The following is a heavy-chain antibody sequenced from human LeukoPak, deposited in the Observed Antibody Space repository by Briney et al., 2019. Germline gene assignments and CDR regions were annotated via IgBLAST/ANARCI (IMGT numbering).Heavy chain of an antibody. V-gene: IGHV5-51*01. CDR1: GYSLTNYW. CDR3: TRLRDIAATGDLPTFDY. J-gene: IGHJ4*02. Sequence: GESLKISCKGSGYSLTNYWIGWVRQMPGKGLEWMGIIYPGDSDTKYSPSFQGQVTISADKSISTAYLQWSSLEASDTAMYYCTRLRDIAATGDLPTFDYWGQGTLVTVSS. D-gene: IGHD6-13*01. CDR2: IYPGDSDT.